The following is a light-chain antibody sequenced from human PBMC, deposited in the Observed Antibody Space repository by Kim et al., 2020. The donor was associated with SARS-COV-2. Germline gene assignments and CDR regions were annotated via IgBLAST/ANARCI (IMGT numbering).Light chain of an antibody. CDR2: DAS. CDR1: QSVNTY. V-gene: IGKV3-11*01. CDR3: QQRNNWPVT. J-gene: IGKJ5*01. Sequence: LAPGERATLSCRASQSVNTYLGWFQQKPGQAPRLLIYDASKRAPGIPARFSGSGSGTDFTLTISSLEPEDFAVYYCQQRNNWPVTFGQGTRLEIK.